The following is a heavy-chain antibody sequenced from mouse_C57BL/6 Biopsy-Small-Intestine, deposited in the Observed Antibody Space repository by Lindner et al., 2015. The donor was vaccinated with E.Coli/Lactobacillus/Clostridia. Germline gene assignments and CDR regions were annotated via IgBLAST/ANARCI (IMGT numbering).Heavy chain of an antibody. CDR2: IYPGDGDT. CDR1: GYVFSNSW. CDR3: AEGDYGFAY. J-gene: IGHJ3*01. D-gene: IGHD2-4*01. Sequence: VQLQESGPELVKPGASVKISRKASGYVFSNSWMNWVIQRPGKGLEWIGRIYPGDGDTNYNGKFKGKATLTADKSSSTVYIQLSSLTSEDSAVYFCAEGDYGFAYWGQGTLVTVSA. V-gene: IGHV1-82*01.